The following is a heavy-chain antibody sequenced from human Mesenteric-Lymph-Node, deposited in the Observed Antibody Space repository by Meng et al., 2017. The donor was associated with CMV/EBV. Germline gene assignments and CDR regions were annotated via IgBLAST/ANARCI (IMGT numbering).Heavy chain of an antibody. J-gene: IGHJ5*02. V-gene: IGHV3-13*01. CDR3: GKDVTPGGLDH. CDR2: IGTAGDT. CDR1: GFTFSSYD. D-gene: IGHD4-23*01. Sequence: GGSLRLSCAASGFTFSSYDMHWVRQATGKGLEWVSAIGTAGDTYYPGSVKGRFTISRENAKNSLYLQMNSLRAGDTAFYYCGKDVTPGGLDHLGQGTLVTVSS.